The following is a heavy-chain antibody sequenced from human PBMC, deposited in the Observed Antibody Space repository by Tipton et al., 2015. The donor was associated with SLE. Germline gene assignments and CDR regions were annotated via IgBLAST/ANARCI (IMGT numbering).Heavy chain of an antibody. J-gene: IGHJ5*02. CDR1: GGSISSSSFY. CDR3: ARAIRFFDP. D-gene: IGHD2-2*02. Sequence: TLSLTCTVSGGSISSSSFYWGWVRQPPGKGLEWIGAVSYSGTTYYNPSLKSRVSISVDTSKNQFSLKLTSVTAADTAVYYCARAIRFFDPWGQGALVTVSS. CDR2: VSYSGTT. V-gene: IGHV4-39*07.